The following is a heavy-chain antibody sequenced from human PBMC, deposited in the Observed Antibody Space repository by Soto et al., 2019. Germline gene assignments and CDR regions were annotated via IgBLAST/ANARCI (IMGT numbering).Heavy chain of an antibody. D-gene: IGHD1-1*01. J-gene: IGHJ4*02. CDR3: ARGSERAYFDY. CDR1: GFTVSSNY. Sequence: GGSLRLSCAASGFTVSSNYMNWVRQAPGKGLEWVSILYSGGSTYYADSVKGRFTISRDNSKNTLYLEMNSLRAEDTAVYYCARGSERAYFDYWGQGILVTVSS. CDR2: LYSGGST. V-gene: IGHV3-53*01.